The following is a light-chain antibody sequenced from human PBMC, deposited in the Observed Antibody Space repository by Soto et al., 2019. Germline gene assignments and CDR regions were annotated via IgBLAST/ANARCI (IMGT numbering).Light chain of an antibody. Sequence: DIQMTQSPSSLPASVGDRVTITCRASQSISSYLNWYQQKPGKAPKLLIYAASTLQSGVPSRFSGSGSGTDFTLTISSLQPEDFATYYCQQLNSYPRTFGQGTKVDIK. J-gene: IGKJ1*01. CDR1: QSISSY. CDR2: AAS. CDR3: QQLNSYPRT. V-gene: IGKV1-9*01.